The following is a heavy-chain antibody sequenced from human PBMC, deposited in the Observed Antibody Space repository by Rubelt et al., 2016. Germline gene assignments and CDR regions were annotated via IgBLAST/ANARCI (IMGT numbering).Heavy chain of an antibody. CDR2: ISSSSSFK. CDR3: ARGGAARPDY. CDR1: GFTFSDYY. Sequence: QVQLVESGGSVVQPGRSLRLSCAASGFTFSDYYMSWIRQDPGKGLEWVSYISSSSSFKNYDDSVQGRFTISIDNTKNSLYLQINSLRVEDTAVYYCARGGAARPDYWGQGTLVTVSS. J-gene: IGHJ4*02. V-gene: IGHV3-11*06. D-gene: IGHD6-6*01.